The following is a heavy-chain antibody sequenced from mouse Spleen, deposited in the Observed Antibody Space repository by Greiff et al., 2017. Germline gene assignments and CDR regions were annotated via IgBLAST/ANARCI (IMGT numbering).Heavy chain of an antibody. V-gene: IGHV1-4*01. CDR2: INPSSGYT. CDR1: GYTFTSYT. D-gene: IGHD2-5*01. Sequence: QVQLQQSGAELARPGASVKMSCKASGYTFTSYTMHWVKQRPGQGLEWIGYINPSSGYTKYNQKFKDKATLTADKSSSTAYMQLSSLTSEDSAVYYCAPQGDSNYLYYFDYWGQGTTLTVSS. J-gene: IGHJ2*01. CDR3: APQGDSNYLYYFDY.